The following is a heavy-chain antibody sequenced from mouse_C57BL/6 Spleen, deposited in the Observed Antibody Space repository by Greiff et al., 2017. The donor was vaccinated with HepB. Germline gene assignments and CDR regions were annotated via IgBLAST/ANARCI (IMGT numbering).Heavy chain of an antibody. J-gene: IGHJ2*01. CDR1: GYAFSSSW. Sequence: QVQLQQSGPELVKPGASVKISCKASGYAFSSSWMNWVKQRPGKGLEWIGRIYPGDGDTNYNGKFKGKATLTADKSSSTAYMQLSSLTSEDSAVYFCARGDSSGYRGWGQGTTLTVSS. D-gene: IGHD3-2*02. V-gene: IGHV1-82*01. CDR2: IYPGDGDT. CDR3: ARGDSSGYRG.